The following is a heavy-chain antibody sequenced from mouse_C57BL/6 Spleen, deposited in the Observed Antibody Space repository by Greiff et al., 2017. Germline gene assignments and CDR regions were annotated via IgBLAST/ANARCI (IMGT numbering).Heavy chain of an antibody. CDR3: ASYDYDEGFAY. J-gene: IGHJ3*01. CDR2: IWTGGGT. CDR1: GFSLTSYA. V-gene: IGHV2-9-1*01. Sequence: VNLVESGPGLVAPSQSLSISCTVSGFSLTSYAISWVRQPPGKGLEWLGVIWTGGGTNYNSALKSRLSINKDNSKSQVFLKLNSLQTDDTARYYCASYDYDEGFAYWGQGTLVTVSA. D-gene: IGHD2-4*01.